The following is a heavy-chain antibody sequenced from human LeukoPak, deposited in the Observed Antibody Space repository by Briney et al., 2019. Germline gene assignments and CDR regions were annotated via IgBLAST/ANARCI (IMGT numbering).Heavy chain of an antibody. J-gene: IGHJ6*02. V-gene: IGHV3-23*01. CDR3: ARDPADYCSSTSCYGGGMDV. CDR2: ISGSGGSR. D-gene: IGHD2-2*01. CDR1: GFTFNHYA. Sequence: GGSLRLSCAASGFTFNHYAMSWVRQAPGKGLEWVSYISGSGGSRDYADSVKGRFTISRDNSKNTLYLQMNSLRAEDTAVYYCARDPADYCSSTSCYGGGMDVWGQGTTVTVSS.